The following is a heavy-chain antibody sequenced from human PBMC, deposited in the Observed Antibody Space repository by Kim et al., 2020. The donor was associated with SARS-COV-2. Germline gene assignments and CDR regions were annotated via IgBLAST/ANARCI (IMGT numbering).Heavy chain of an antibody. D-gene: IGHD5-12*01. V-gene: IGHV4-34*01. CDR1: GGSFSGYY. J-gene: IGHJ5*02. CDR3: ASFRVSGYDLNWFDP. Sequence: SETLSLTCAVYGGSFSGYYWSWIRQPPGKGLEWIGEINHSGSTNYNPSLKSRVTISVDTSKNQFSLKLSSVTAADTAVYYCASFRVSGYDLNWFDPWGQGTLVTVSS. CDR2: INHSGST.